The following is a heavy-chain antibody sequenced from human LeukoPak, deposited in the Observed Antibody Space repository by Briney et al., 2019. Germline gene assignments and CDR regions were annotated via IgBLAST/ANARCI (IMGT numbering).Heavy chain of an antibody. J-gene: IGHJ5*02. CDR1: GGSFSGYY. D-gene: IGHD1-1*01. V-gene: IGHV4-34*01. CDR2: VNHTRST. Sequence: SETLSLTCAVYGGSFSGYYWNWIRQPPGKGLEWIGEVNHTRSTDYNPSLKSRVSISVDTSKNQFSLKLSSVTAADTAVYYCARGKAGTNWFDPWGQGTLVTVSS. CDR3: ARGKAGTNWFDP.